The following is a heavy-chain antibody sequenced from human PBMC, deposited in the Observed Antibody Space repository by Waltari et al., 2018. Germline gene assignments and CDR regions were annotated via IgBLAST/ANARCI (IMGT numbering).Heavy chain of an antibody. CDR1: GFPFNPYW. V-gene: IGHV3-74*01. J-gene: IGHJ3*02. Sequence: EVQVVESGGGLAQTGGSLRLSCAASGFPFNPYWMHWVRQAPGKGLVWVSHISSDGNIANYADSVKGRFTISRDNAKNTLFLQMNSLRVEDTAVYYCTTSHNYTTFDIWGQGTVVTVSS. CDR2: ISSDGNIA. D-gene: IGHD3-3*01. CDR3: TTSHNYTTFDI.